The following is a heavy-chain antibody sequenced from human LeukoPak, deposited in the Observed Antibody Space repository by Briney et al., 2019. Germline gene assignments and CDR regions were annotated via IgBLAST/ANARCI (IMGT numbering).Heavy chain of an antibody. CDR3: AREGSSSGWRPFDI. D-gene: IGHD6-19*01. V-gene: IGHV4-4*07. CDR1: GSSIGTYS. Sequence: PSETLSLTCTVSGSSIGTYSWSWIRQPAGKGLEWIGRIKNSGNTNYNPSLESRVTLSLDTSKNQFSLNLSSVTAADTAVYYCAREGSSSGWRPFDIWGQGTVVTVSS. J-gene: IGHJ3*02. CDR2: IKNSGNT.